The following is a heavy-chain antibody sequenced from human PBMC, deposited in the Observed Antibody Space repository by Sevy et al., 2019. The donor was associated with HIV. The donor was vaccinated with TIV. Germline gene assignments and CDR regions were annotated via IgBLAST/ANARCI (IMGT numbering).Heavy chain of an antibody. D-gene: IGHD6-19*01. CDR3: TKFYGTGSYVDY. Sequence: GGSLRLSCAASGLTYSTYGMSWVRQAPGKGLEWVANIKEDGSEQYYVDSVKGRFTVSRDNAKNSLYLQMKSLRAEDTAVYYCTKFYGTGSYVDYWGQGTLVTVSS. V-gene: IGHV3-7*01. CDR1: GLTYSTYG. CDR2: IKEDGSEQ. J-gene: IGHJ4*02.